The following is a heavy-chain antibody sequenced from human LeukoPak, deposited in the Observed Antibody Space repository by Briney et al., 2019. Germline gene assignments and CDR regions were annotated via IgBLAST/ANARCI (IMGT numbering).Heavy chain of an antibody. CDR1: GFTFSSYG. CDR2: ISGSGSST. V-gene: IGHV3-23*01. D-gene: IGHD3-10*01. J-gene: IGHJ4*02. Sequence: PGGSLRLSCAASGFTFSSYGMNWVRQAPGKGLEWVSVISGSGSSTYYADSVKGRFTISRDNSKNTLYLQMNSLRAEDTAVYYCAKGLERITMVRGTYYWGQGTLVTVSS. CDR3: AKGLERITMVRGTYY.